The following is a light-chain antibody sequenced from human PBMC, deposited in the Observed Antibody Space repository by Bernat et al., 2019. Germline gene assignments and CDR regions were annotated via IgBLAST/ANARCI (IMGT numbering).Light chain of an antibody. CDR1: QSVSNY. CDR2: DVS. V-gene: IGKV3-11*01. Sequence: EIVLTQSPEALSLSPGESATLSCRASQSVSNYFAWYQQKAGQAPRLLIYDVSNRATGIPARFSGNGSGTEFTLTISSLEPEGFAIYYCHPRSSWPPPTFGGGTKVELK. CDR3: HPRSSWPPPT. J-gene: IGKJ4*01.